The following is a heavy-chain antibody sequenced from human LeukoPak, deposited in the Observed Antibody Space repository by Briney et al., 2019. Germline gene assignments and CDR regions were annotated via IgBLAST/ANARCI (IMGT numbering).Heavy chain of an antibody. Sequence: ASVKVSCKASGYTFTSYDINWVRQATGQGLEWMGWMNPNGGNTGYAQKFQGRVTMTRNTSISTAYMELSSLRSEDTAVYYRARTKSYYGSGIRYGMDVWGQGTTVTVSS. V-gene: IGHV1-8*01. D-gene: IGHD3-10*01. CDR1: GYTFTSYD. CDR3: ARTKSYYGSGIRYGMDV. CDR2: MNPNGGNT. J-gene: IGHJ6*02.